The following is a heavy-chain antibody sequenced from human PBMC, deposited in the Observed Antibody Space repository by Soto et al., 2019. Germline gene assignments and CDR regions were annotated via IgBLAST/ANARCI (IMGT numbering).Heavy chain of an antibody. CDR3: ARGYYAYFDH. Sequence: ETLSLTCTVSAGSISSYYWSWIRQPPRKGLEWSGYIYYSGSTNYNPSLKSRVTISVDTSKNQFSLKLSSVTAADTAVYYCARGYYAYFDHWGQGTLVTVSS. CDR1: AGSISSYY. D-gene: IGHD1-26*01. J-gene: IGHJ4*02. CDR2: IYYSGST. V-gene: IGHV4-59*01.